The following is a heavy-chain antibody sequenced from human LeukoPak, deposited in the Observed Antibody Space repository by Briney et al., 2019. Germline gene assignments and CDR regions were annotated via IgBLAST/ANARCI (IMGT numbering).Heavy chain of an antibody. V-gene: IGHV3-30*02. D-gene: IGHD6-13*01. CDR3: AKALEQLVTLGGY. CDR1: GFAFSSYG. J-gene: IGHJ4*02. Sequence: PGGSLRLSCAASGFAFSSYGMHWVRQAPGKGLEWVAFIRYDGSNKYYADSVKGRFTISRDNSKNTLYLQMNSLRAEDTAVYYCAKALEQLVTLGGYWGQGTLVTVSS. CDR2: IRYDGSNK.